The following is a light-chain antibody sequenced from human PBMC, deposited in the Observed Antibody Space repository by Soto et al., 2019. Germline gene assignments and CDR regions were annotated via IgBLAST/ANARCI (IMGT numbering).Light chain of an antibody. CDR2: DAS. Sequence: SNMTKSPSSLSASVGDRVPISCRRRQSISSWFAWYQQKPGKAPKLLIYDASTWESGAPSRFSGSGSGTELTLTINSLQPDDFAAYYCQQHSSYPWTFGQGTKVDI. J-gene: IGKJ1*01. CDR3: QQHSSYPWT. CDR1: QSISSW. V-gene: IGKV1-5*01.